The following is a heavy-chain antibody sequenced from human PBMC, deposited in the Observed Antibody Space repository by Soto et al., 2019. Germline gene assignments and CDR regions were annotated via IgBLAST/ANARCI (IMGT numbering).Heavy chain of an antibody. CDR1: GFTFSNYG. J-gene: IGHJ3*01. CDR2: IRFDGSNS. V-gene: IGHV3-30*04. D-gene: IGHD3-10*01. Sequence: QVQLVESGGGAVKVGRSLRLSCAASGFTFSNYGMHWVRQAPGKGLEWVAAIRFDGSNSYYSDSVEGRVTISRDNSTNTLFLQMNSLRPEDTAVYFCASVRFAYYGSGSYYVLAAFDVWGQGTMVTVAS. CDR3: ASVRFAYYGSGSYYVLAAFDV.